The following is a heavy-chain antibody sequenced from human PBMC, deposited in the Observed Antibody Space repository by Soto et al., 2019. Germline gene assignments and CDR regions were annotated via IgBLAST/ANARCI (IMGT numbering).Heavy chain of an antibody. D-gene: IGHD1-26*01. V-gene: IGHV5-10-1*01. CDR2: INPSDSGT. CDR1: EDSFSNHW. CDR3: ASKGDMGAVNGFGP. Sequence: PVESQKILSNGSEDSFSNHWISWVRQMPRKGLEWMGRINPSDSGTHGSPAYQGHVTNAAGKSISTVYLQWSSLKAPDTDMYYCASKGDMGAVNGFGPWGQGTLVTGAS. J-gene: IGHJ5*02.